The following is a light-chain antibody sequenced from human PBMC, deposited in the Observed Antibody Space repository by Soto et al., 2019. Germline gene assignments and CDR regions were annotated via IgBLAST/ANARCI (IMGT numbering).Light chain of an antibody. CDR2: EDN. Sequence: NFMLTQPHSVSESPGKTVTISCTRSSGSIASNYVQWYQQRPGSAPTPVIYEDNERPSGVPDRFSGSIESSSNSASLTISGLKTDDEADYYCQSYQSGNVVFGGGTKVTVL. V-gene: IGLV6-57*04. J-gene: IGLJ2*01. CDR1: SGSIASNY. CDR3: QSYQSGNVV.